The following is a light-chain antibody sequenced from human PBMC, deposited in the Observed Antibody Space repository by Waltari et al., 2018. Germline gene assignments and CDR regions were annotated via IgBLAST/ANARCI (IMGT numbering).Light chain of an antibody. V-gene: IGKV1-39*01. CDR1: QSISTY. CDR2: AAS. Sequence: DIQMTQSPSSLSASVGDRVTITCRASQSISTYLNWYQQKPGRAPKLLISAASTLQSGVPSRFSGXGSGTDFXLTIXSXQXEXXXTXXXXXXXSXPXTFGXGTNVEIK. J-gene: IGKJ4*02. CDR3: XXXXSXPXT.